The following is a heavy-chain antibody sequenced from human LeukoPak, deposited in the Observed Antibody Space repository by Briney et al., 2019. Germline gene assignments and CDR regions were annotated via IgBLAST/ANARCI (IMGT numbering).Heavy chain of an antibody. J-gene: IGHJ4*02. Sequence: SETLSLTCTVSGGSISSYYWSWIRQPPGKGLEWIGYIYYSGSTNYNPSLKSRVTISVDTSKNQFSLKLSSVTAADTAVYYCAIAAAGPDRLDYWGQGTLVTVSS. D-gene: IGHD6-13*01. V-gene: IGHV4-59*01. CDR2: IYYSGST. CDR1: GGSISSYY. CDR3: AIAAAGPDRLDY.